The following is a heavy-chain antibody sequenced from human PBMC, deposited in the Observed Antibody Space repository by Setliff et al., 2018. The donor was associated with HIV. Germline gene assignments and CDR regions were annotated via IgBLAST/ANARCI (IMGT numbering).Heavy chain of an antibody. Sequence: LRLSCAASGFIFNDYWMAWVRQAPGKGLEWVAHINRDGDQKNYVDSVKGRFIISRDNAKNSVYLHMNSLRVEDTAVYYCARDDYLDSRWGQGTMVTVSS. V-gene: IGHV3-7*03. CDR3: ARDDYLDSR. CDR1: GFIFNDYW. CDR2: INRDGDQK. D-gene: IGHD4-17*01. J-gene: IGHJ4*02.